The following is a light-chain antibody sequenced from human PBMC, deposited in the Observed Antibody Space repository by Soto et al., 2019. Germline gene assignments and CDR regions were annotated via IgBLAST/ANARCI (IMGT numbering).Light chain of an antibody. Sequence: QSALTQPPSASGSPGQSVSISCTGTSSDVGGYKFVSWYQQQPGKSPKLLIYEVTKRPSGVPDRFSGSKSGNTASLAVSGLQAEDESDYYCSSYAGNNNRYVFGTGTKVTVL. CDR2: EVT. V-gene: IGLV2-8*01. CDR1: SSDVGGYKF. CDR3: SSYAGNNNRYV. J-gene: IGLJ1*01.